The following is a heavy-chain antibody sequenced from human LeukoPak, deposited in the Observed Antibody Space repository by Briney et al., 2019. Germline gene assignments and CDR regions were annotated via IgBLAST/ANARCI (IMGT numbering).Heavy chain of an antibody. Sequence: SVKVSCKASGGTFSSYAISWVRQAPGQGLEWMGGIIPIFGTANYAQKFQGRVTITADESTSTAYMELSSLRSEDTAVYYCAREPLQSSSWYLYYFDYWGQGTLVTVSS. CDR3: AREPLQSSSWYLYYFDY. D-gene: IGHD6-13*01. V-gene: IGHV1-69*01. J-gene: IGHJ4*02. CDR1: GGTFSSYA. CDR2: IIPIFGTA.